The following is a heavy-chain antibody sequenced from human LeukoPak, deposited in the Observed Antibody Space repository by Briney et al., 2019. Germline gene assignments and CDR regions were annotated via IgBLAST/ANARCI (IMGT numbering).Heavy chain of an antibody. CDR1: GFTFSSYS. V-gene: IGHV3-21*04. J-gene: IGHJ4*02. CDR3: AKEYDILTGSATTADY. CDR2: ISSSSSYI. D-gene: IGHD3-9*01. Sequence: GGSLRLSCAASGFTFSSYSMNWVRQAPGKGLEWVSSISSSSSYIYYADSVKGRFTISRDNSKNTLYLQMNSLRAEDTAVYYCAKEYDILTGSATTADYWGQGTLVTVSS.